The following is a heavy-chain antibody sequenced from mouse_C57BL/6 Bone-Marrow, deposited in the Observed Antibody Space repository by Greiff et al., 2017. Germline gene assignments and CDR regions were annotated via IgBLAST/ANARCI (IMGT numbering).Heavy chain of an antibody. D-gene: IGHD2-2*01. CDR3: ARGGLRRAWFAY. V-gene: IGHV5-6*01. CDR1: GFTFSSYG. Sequence: EVQGVESGGDLVKPGGSLKLSCAASGFTFSSYGMSWVRQTPDKRLEWVATISNGGSYTYYPDSVKGRFTISRDNAKNTLYLQMSSLKSEDTAMYYCARGGLRRAWFAYWGQGTLVTVSA. CDR2: ISNGGSYT. J-gene: IGHJ3*01.